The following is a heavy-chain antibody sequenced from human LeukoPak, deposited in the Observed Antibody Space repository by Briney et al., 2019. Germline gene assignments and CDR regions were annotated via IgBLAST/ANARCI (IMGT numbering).Heavy chain of an antibody. Sequence: ASVEVSCKASGGTFSSYAISWVRQAPGQGLEWMGGIIPIFGTANYAQKFQGRVTITADESTSTAYMELSSLRSEDTAVYYCARGYGFGELPFDYWGQGTLVTVSS. V-gene: IGHV1-69*13. CDR2: IIPIFGTA. CDR3: ARGYGFGELPFDY. D-gene: IGHD3-10*01. CDR1: GGTFSSYA. J-gene: IGHJ4*02.